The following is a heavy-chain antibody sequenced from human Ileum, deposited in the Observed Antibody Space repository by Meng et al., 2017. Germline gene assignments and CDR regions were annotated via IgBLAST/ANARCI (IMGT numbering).Heavy chain of an antibody. CDR1: GFSFSDYY. J-gene: IGHJ4*02. Sequence: GESLKISCAASGFSFSDYYMSWIRQAPGTGHEWVSYISSTGSDINYADSVKGRFTISRDNAKNSLYLQMNSLRDEDTAVYYCARGGGYYFDYWGQGMLVTVSS. CDR2: ISSTGSDI. CDR3: ARGGGYYFDY. D-gene: IGHD2-15*01. V-gene: IGHV3-11*04.